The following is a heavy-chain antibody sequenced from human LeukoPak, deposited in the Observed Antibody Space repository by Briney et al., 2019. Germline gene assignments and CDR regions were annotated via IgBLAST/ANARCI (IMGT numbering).Heavy chain of an antibody. V-gene: IGHV3-21*01. CDR3: ASGNGDFLRIDGMDV. Sequence: GGSLRLSCAASGFSFSIYSMSWVRRAPGKGLEWVSSISSRSGYIYYAGSVKGRFTISRDNAKNSLYLQMNSLRAEDTAVYYCASGNGDFLRIDGMDVWGQGTTVIVSS. J-gene: IGHJ6*02. CDR2: ISSRSGYI. D-gene: IGHD2-21*02. CDR1: GFSFSIYS.